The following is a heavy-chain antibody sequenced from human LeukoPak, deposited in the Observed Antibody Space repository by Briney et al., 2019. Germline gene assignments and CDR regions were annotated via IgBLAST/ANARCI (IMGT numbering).Heavy chain of an antibody. J-gene: IGHJ4*02. CDR1: GFTFSSYA. Sequence: GGSLRLSCAASGFTFSSYAMSWVRQAPGKGLEWVSAISGSGGSTYYADSVKGRFTISRDNSKNTLYLQMNSLRAEDTAVYYCAKDPWGSGGWYYFDYWGQGTLVTVSS. CDR3: AKDPWGSGGWYYFDY. D-gene: IGHD6-19*01. V-gene: IGHV3-23*01. CDR2: ISGSGGST.